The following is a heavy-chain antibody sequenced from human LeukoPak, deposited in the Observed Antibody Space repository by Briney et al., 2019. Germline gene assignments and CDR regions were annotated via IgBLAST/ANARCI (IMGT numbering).Heavy chain of an antibody. CDR3: ARGRATIPRNWFDP. Sequence: GGSLRLSCAASGFSFSGYAMSWVRQAPGKGLEWVSAISGSGINTYYADSVKGRFTISRDNSKNTLYLQMNSLRAEDTAVYYCARGRATIPRNWFDPWGQGTLVTVSS. CDR1: GFSFSGYA. J-gene: IGHJ5*02. CDR2: ISGSGINT. D-gene: IGHD5-12*01. V-gene: IGHV3-23*01.